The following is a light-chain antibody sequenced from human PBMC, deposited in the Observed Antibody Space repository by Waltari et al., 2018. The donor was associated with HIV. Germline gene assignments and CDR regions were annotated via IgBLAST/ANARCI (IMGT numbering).Light chain of an antibody. J-gene: IGLJ2*01. V-gene: IGLV2-8*01. CDR3: QAWDSYTLVV. CDR1: SSDVGGYNY. CDR2: EVS. Sequence: QSALTQPPSASGSPGQSVTISCTGTSSDVGGYNYVSWYQQHPGKAPKLMIYEVSKRPSGVPDRFSGSKSGNTASLTVSGLQAEDEADYYCQAWDSYTLVVFGGGTKLTVL.